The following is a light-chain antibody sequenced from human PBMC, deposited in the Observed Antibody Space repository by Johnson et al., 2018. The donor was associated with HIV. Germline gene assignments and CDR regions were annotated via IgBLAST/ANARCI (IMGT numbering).Light chain of an antibody. Sequence: QSVLTQPPSVSAAPGQKVTISCSGSSSNIGNNYVSWYQQLPGTATKLLIYDNNKRPSGIPDRFSGSKSGTSATLGITGLQTGDEADYYCGTWDSSLSAGVFGTGAKVTFL. CDR3: GTWDSSLSAGV. CDR2: DNN. CDR1: SSNIGNNY. J-gene: IGLJ1*01. V-gene: IGLV1-51*01.